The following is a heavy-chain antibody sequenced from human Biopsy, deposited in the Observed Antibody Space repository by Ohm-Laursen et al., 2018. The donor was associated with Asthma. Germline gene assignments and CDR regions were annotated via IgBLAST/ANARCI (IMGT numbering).Heavy chain of an antibody. J-gene: IGHJ6*02. D-gene: IGHD6-19*01. CDR2: TMTVFGTT. CDR3: ARCQVGYSSGWSLLLKKIYYAGMDV. CDR1: GGTFSNFA. Sequence: SSVKVSCQAPGGTFSNFAISWVRQAPGQGLEWLGGTMTVFGTTNYAQKFQGRVTITADESTSTACMEVTSLRSEDSAIYYCARCQVGYSSGWSLLLKKIYYAGMDVWGQGTAVTVSS. V-gene: IGHV1-69*01.